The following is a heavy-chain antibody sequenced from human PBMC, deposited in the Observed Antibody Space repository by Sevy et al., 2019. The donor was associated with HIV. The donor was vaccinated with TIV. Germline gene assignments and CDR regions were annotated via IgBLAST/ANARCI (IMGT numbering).Heavy chain of an antibody. CDR2: FDPEDGER. D-gene: IGHD2-15*01. V-gene: IGHV1-24*01. CDR1: GYTLTQLS. Sequence: ASVKVSCKVSGYTLTQLSMHWVQQAPGKGLEWMGSFDPEDGERIYAQKFQGRITMTEDTSTDTAYMDLSSLKSDDTAVYYCATTREYYQGKSGYFDYWGQGALVTVSS. CDR3: ATTREYYQGKSGYFDY. J-gene: IGHJ4*02.